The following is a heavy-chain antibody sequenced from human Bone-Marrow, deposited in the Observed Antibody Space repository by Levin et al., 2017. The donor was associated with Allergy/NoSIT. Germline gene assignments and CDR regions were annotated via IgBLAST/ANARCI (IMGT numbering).Heavy chain of an antibody. Sequence: PGGSLRLSCAASGFNFSAYSMIWVRQAPGKGLEWVSSISKSSQYIYFGDAVKGRFTISRDNAKNSLYLQMNSLRAEDTAIYYCARLGGHDAFDNWGQGTLVAVSS. J-gene: IGHJ4*02. CDR3: ARLGGHDAFDN. V-gene: IGHV3-21*01. CDR2: ISKSSQYI. CDR1: GFNFSAYS. D-gene: IGHD3-16*01.